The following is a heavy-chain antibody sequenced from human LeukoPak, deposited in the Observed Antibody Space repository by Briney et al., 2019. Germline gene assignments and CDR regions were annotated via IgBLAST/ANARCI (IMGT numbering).Heavy chain of an antibody. CDR1: GFTFSSYG. CDR3: AKEIWPTVTTPGHTHFDY. V-gene: IGHV3-23*01. Sequence: GGSLRLSCAASGFTFSSYGMSWVRQAPGKGLEWVSAITGSGGTTYYADSVKGRFTISRDNSKNTLCLQMNSLRAEDTAVYYCAKEIWPTVTTPGHTHFDYWGQGTLVTVSS. J-gene: IGHJ4*02. D-gene: IGHD4-17*01. CDR2: ITGSGGTT.